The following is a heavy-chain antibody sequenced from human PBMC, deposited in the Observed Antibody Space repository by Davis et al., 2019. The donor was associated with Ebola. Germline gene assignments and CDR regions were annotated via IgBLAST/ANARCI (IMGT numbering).Heavy chain of an antibody. J-gene: IGHJ5*02. CDR1: GGSISSGGYS. D-gene: IGHD2-15*01. CDR2: IYHSGST. CDR3: ARGSNHGGWFDP. Sequence: PSETLSLTCAVSGGSISSGGYSWSWIRQPPGKGLEWIGYIYHSGSTYYNPSLKSRVTISVDRSKNQFSLKLSSVTAADTAVYYCARGSNHGGWFDPWGQGTLVTVSS. V-gene: IGHV4-30-2*01.